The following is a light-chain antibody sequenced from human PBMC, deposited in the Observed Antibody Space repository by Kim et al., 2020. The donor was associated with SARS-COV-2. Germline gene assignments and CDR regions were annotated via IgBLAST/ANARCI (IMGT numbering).Light chain of an antibody. CDR2: GKN. V-gene: IGLV3-19*01. J-gene: IGLJ3*02. CDR3: NSRDSSGNHWV. CDR1: SLRSYY. Sequence: ALGQTVRITCQGDSLRSYYASWYQQKPGQAPVLVIYGKNNRPSGIPDRFSGSSPGNTASLTITGAQAEDEADYYCNSRDSSGNHWVFGGGTQLTVL.